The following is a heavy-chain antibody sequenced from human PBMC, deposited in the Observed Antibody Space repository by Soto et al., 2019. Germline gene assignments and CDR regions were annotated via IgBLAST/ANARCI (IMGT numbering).Heavy chain of an antibody. CDR3: AKGYPSGKNFDC. CDR2: ISSSGGGT. V-gene: IGHV3-23*01. J-gene: IGHJ4*02. CDR1: GFTFSSYA. Sequence: GGSLRLSCAASGFTFSSYAMSWVRQAPGKGLEWVSAISSSGGGTYYADSVKGRFTISRDNSKNTLYLQMNSLRAEDTAVYYCAKGYPSGKNFDCWGQGTLVTVSS. D-gene: IGHD6-19*01.